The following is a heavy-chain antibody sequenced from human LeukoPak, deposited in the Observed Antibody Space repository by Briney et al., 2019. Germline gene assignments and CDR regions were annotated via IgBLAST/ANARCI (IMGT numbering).Heavy chain of an antibody. CDR1: GGSFSGYY. Sequence: SETLSLTCAVYGGSFSGYYWSWIRQPPGKGLEWIGEINHSGSTNYNPSLKSRVTISVDTPKNQFSLKLSSVTAADTAVYYCARRRATMVRGAPYYFDYWGQGTLVTVPS. CDR2: INHSGST. D-gene: IGHD3-10*01. J-gene: IGHJ4*02. V-gene: IGHV4-34*01. CDR3: ARRRATMVRGAPYYFDY.